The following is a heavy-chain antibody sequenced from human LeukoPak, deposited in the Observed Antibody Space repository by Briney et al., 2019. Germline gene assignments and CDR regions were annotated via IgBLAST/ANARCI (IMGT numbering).Heavy chain of an antibody. CDR1: GFTFSTYA. CDR2: ISRGGDVT. D-gene: IGHD2-15*01. V-gene: IGHV3-23*01. Sequence: PGGSLRLSCAASGFTFSTYAMTWVRQAPGKGREWVSLISRGGDVTYYADSVKGRFTISRDSSKNTLYLQMHSLRAEDTAVYYCAARPGEVAVPYDYWGQGTLVTVSS. J-gene: IGHJ4*02. CDR3: AARPGEVAVPYDY.